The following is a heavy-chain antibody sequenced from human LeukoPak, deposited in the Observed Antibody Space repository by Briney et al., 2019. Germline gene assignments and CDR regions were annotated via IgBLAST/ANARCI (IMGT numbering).Heavy chain of an antibody. CDR1: GGPIRSYC. CDR2: IYYSGST. V-gene: IGHV4-59*01. CDR3: ARVYYSNSYDYWYFDL. J-gene: IGHJ2*01. Sequence: TPSETLSLTCTVSGGPIRSYCWSWIRQPPGKGLEWIGYIYYSGSTNYNPSLKSRVTISVDTSKNQFSLKLSSVTAADTAVYYCARVYYSNSYDYWYFDLWGRGTLVTVSS. D-gene: IGHD6-13*01.